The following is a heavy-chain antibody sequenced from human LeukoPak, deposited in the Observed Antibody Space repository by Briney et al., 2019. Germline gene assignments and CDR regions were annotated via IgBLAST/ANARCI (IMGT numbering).Heavy chain of an antibody. J-gene: IGHJ3*02. D-gene: IGHD1-7*01. V-gene: IGHV1-2*02. Sequence: ASVKVSCKASGYTFTGYYMHWVRQAPGQGLEWMGWINPNSGGTNYAQKFQGRVTTTRDTSISTAYMELSRLRSDDTAVYYCAREYNWNYVNAFDIWGQGTMVTVSS. CDR2: INPNSGGT. CDR1: GYTFTGYY. CDR3: AREYNWNYVNAFDI.